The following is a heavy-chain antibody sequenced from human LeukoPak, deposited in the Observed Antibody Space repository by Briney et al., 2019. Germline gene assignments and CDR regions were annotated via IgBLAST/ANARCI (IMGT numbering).Heavy chain of an antibody. D-gene: IGHD2-8*01. V-gene: IGHV3-7*01. Sequence: PGGSLRLSCAASGFTFSSYSMNWVRQAPGKGLEWVANIKQDGSEKYYVDSVKGRFTISRDNAKNSLYLQMNSLRAEDTAVYYCATGVSDAFDIWGQGTMVTVSS. CDR2: IKQDGSEK. CDR1: GFTFSSYS. CDR3: ATGVSDAFDI. J-gene: IGHJ3*02.